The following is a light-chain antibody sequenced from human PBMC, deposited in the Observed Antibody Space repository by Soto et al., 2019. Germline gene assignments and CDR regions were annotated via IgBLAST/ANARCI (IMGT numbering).Light chain of an antibody. CDR3: QQYNNWPLT. V-gene: IGKV3-15*01. Sequence: ERVMTQSPATLSVSPGERATLSCRASQSVSSNLAWYQQKPGQAPRLLIYGASTRATAIPARCSGSGSGTEFTLTISSLQSEDFAVYYCQQYNNWPLTFGGGTKVEI. J-gene: IGKJ4*01. CDR1: QSVSSN. CDR2: GAS.